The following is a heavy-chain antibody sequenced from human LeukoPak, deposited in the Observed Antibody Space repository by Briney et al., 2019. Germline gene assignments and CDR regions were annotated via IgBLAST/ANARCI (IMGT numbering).Heavy chain of an antibody. CDR2: IYYSGST. V-gene: IGHV4-59*01. Sequence: SQTLSLTCTVSGGSISSYYWSWNRQPPGKGLEWIGYIYYSGSTSYNPSLKSRVTISVDTSKNQFSLKLNSVTAADTAVYYCARGAPPGYYNWFDPWGQGTLVTVSS. J-gene: IGHJ5*02. D-gene: IGHD6-13*01. CDR1: GGSISSYY. CDR3: ARGAPPGYYNWFDP.